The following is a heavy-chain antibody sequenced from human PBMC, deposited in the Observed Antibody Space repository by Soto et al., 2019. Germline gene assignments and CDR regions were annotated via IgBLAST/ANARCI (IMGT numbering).Heavy chain of an antibody. D-gene: IGHD3-10*01. V-gene: IGHV4-34*01. Sequence: SETLSLTCAVYGGSFSGYYWSWIRQXPGKGLEWIGEINHSGSTNYNPSLKSRVTISVDTSKNQFSLKLSSVTAADTAVYYCARGWGLLWFGIVNWFDPWGQGTLVTVS. CDR1: GGSFSGYY. CDR2: INHSGST. CDR3: ARGWGLLWFGIVNWFDP. J-gene: IGHJ5*02.